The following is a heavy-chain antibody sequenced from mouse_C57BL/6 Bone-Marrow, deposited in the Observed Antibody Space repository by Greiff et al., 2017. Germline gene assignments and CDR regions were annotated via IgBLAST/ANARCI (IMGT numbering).Heavy chain of an antibody. J-gene: IGHJ2*01. CDR3: ARIPHYYYGITFDY. CDR2: IWWDDDK. V-gene: IGHV8-8*01. Sequence: QVTLKVSGPGILQPSQTLSLTCSFSGFSLSTFGMGVGWIRQPSGKGLEWLAHIWWDDDKYYNPALKSRPTISKDTSQNQVFLKISNVDTADTATYYCARIPHYYYGITFDYWGQGTTLTVSS. CDR1: GFSLSTFGMG. D-gene: IGHD1-1*01.